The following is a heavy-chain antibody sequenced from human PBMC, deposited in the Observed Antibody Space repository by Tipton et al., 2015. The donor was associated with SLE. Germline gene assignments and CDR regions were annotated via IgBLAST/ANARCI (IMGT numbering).Heavy chain of an antibody. CDR3: ASKPSYYYYYGMDV. J-gene: IGHJ6*02. V-gene: IGHV4-4*09. CDR1: GGSFSGSY. CDR2: IYTSGST. Sequence: TLSLTCAVYGGSFSGSYWSWIRQPAGKGLEWIGYIYTSGSTNYNPSLKSRVTISVDTSKNQFSLKLSSVTAADTAVYYCASKPSYYYYYGMDVWGQGTTVTVSS.